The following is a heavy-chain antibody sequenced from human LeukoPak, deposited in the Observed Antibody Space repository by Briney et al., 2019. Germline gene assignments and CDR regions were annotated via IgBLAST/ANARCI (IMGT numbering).Heavy chain of an antibody. V-gene: IGHV3-30*18. Sequence: GRSLRLSCAASGFTFSSYGMHWVRRAPGKGLEWVAVISYDGSNKYYADSVKGRFTISRDNSKNTLYLQMNSLRAEDTAVYYCAKGETVDYWGQGTLVTVSS. CDR2: ISYDGSNK. CDR1: GFTFSSYG. J-gene: IGHJ4*02. D-gene: IGHD4-17*01. CDR3: AKGETVDY.